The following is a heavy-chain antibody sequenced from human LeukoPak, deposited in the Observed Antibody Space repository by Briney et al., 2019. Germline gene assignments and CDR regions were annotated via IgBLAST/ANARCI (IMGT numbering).Heavy chain of an antibody. J-gene: IGHJ4*02. V-gene: IGHV4-4*07. D-gene: IGHD3-9*01. CDR1: GGSISSYY. CDR3: ARDVGDYDILTGYSPSYFDY. CDR2: IYTSGNA. Sequence: PSETLSLTCTVSGGSISSYYWSWIRQPAGKGLEWIGRIYTSGNADYNPSLKSRVTMSLDTSKNQFSLKLSSVTAADTAVYYCARDVGDYDILTGYSPSYFDYWGQGTLVTVSS.